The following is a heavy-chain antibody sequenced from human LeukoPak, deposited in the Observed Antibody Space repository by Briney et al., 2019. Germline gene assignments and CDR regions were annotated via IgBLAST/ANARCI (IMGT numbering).Heavy chain of an antibody. CDR3: ARGSVRLRTLDY. Sequence: KPSETLSLTCTVSGYSISSGYYWGWIRQPPGKGLEWIGNIYPTGSTYYNPSLKSRVTISVDTSKNQFSLKLSSVTAADTAVYYCARGSVRLRTLDYWGQGTLVTVSS. J-gene: IGHJ4*02. CDR1: GYSISSGYY. CDR2: IYPTGST. D-gene: IGHD5/OR15-5a*01. V-gene: IGHV4-38-2*02.